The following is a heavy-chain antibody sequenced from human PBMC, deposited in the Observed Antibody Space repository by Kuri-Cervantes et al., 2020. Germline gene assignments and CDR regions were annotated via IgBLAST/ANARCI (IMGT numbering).Heavy chain of an antibody. V-gene: IGHV4-4*07. Sequence: GSLRLSCTVSGGPISSYYWSWIRQPAGKGLERIGRIYTSGSTNYNPSLKSRVTISVDTSKNQFSLKLSSVTAADTAVYYCARAQWERGMDVWGQGTTVTVSS. J-gene: IGHJ6*02. CDR3: ARAQWERGMDV. CDR1: GGPISSYY. CDR2: IYTSGST. D-gene: IGHD1-26*01.